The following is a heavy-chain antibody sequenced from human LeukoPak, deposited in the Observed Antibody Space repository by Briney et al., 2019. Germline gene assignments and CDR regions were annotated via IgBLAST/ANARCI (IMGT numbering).Heavy chain of an antibody. CDR2: IYYSGST. D-gene: IGHD6-6*01. J-gene: IGHJ4*02. CDR3: ARHTTYSSSSPMHY. Sequence: SETLSLTCTVSGGSISSSSYYWGWIRQPPGKGLEWIGSIYYSGSTYYNPSLKRRVTISVDTSKNQFSLKQSSVTAADTAVYYCARHTTYSSSSPMHYWGQGTLVTVSS. CDR1: GGSISSSSYY. V-gene: IGHV4-39*01.